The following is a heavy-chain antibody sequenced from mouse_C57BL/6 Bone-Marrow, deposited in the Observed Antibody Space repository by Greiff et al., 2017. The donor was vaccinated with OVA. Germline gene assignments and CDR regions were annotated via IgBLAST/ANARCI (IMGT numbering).Heavy chain of an antibody. D-gene: IGHD2-4*01. J-gene: IGHJ4*01. CDR2: ISYRGST. Sequence: DVKLVESGPGLAKPSQSLSLTCSVTGYSITSDYWNWIRKFTGNKLAYMGYISYRGSTYYNPSLESRISITRDTSKNQYYQLLNSVTTEYTAPCYCARFRVYYYDEGYYYALDYWGQGTSVTVSS. CDR1: GYSITSDY. CDR3: ARFRVYYYDEGYYYALDY. V-gene: IGHV3-8*01.